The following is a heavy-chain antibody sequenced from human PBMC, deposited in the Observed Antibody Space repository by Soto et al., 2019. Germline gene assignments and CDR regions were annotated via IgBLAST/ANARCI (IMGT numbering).Heavy chain of an antibody. CDR2: LYDVDGS. D-gene: IGHD1-1*01. Sequence: DVQLVESGGGLIQPGESLRLSCAAFGLTISGKKYVAWVRQAPGKELEWVSALYDVDGSFYADSVKGRFTTSSDSSTTTVYLQMNDLRPDDTAVYYCATWHEREHAYDVWGQGTTVTVSS. CDR1: GLTISGKKY. CDR3: ATWHEREHAYDV. V-gene: IGHV3-53*01. J-gene: IGHJ3*01.